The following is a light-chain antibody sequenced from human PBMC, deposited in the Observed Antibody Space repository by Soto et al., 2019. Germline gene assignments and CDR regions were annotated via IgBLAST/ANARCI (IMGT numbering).Light chain of an antibody. CDR3: QQYSGPWT. Sequence: DIQMTQSPSTLSASVGDTVTINCRASQNINNWLARYQQKPGKAPKLLVYEASNLEGGVPRRFSGSGSGTEFTLTISSLQPDDFASYFCQQYSGPWTFGQGTKVEIK. J-gene: IGKJ1*01. CDR2: EAS. V-gene: IGKV1-5*03. CDR1: QNINNW.